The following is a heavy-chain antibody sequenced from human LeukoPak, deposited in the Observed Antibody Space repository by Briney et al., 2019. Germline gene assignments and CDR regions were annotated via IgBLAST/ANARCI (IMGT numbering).Heavy chain of an antibody. J-gene: IGHJ5*02. D-gene: IGHD4-17*01. V-gene: IGHV3-74*01. CDR1: GFTFSSYW. Sequence: GGSLRLSCAASGFTFSSYWMHWVRQAPGKGLVWVSRINSDGSSTSYADSVKGRFTISRDNAKNTLYLQMNSLRAEDTAVYYCARGMTTVTTENWFDPWGQGTLVTVSS. CDR2: INSDGSST. CDR3: ARGMTTVTTENWFDP.